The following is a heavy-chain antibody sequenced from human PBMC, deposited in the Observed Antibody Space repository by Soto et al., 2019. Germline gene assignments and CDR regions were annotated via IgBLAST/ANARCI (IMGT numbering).Heavy chain of an antibody. Sequence: SETLSLTCTVSGGSISSGGYYWSWIRQHPGKGLVWFGYIYYSGSIYYNPSLKSRVTISVDTSKNQFSLKLSSVTAADTAVYYRARARITIFSGADYYYMDVWGKGTTVTVSS. CDR2: IYYSGSI. V-gene: IGHV4-31*03. J-gene: IGHJ6*03. CDR3: ARARITIFSGADYYYMDV. CDR1: GGSISSGGYY. D-gene: IGHD3-3*01.